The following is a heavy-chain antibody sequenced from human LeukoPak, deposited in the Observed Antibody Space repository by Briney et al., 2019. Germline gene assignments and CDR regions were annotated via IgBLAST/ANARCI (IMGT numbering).Heavy chain of an antibody. Sequence: SETLSLTCAVYGGSFSGYYWSWIRQPPGKGLEWIGEINHSGSTNYNPSLKSRVTISVDTSKNQFSLKLSSVTAADTAVYYCARLDIVATIWAVAFDIWGQGTMVTVSS. V-gene: IGHV4-34*01. CDR1: GGSFSGYY. D-gene: IGHD5-12*01. CDR2: INHSGST. J-gene: IGHJ3*02. CDR3: ARLDIVATIWAVAFDI.